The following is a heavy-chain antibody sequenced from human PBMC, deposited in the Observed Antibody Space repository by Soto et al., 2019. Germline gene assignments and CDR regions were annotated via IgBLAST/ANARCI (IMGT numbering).Heavy chain of an antibody. Sequence: QLQLQESGPGLVKPSETLSLTCTVSGGSISSSSYYWGWIRQPPGKGLEWIGSIYYSGSTYYNPSLKSRVTISVDTSKNQFSLKLSSVTAADTAVYYCARVASSTPTVTDYNYYLDVWGKGTTVTVSS. V-gene: IGHV4-39*01. J-gene: IGHJ6*03. CDR1: GGSISSSSYY. CDR2: IYYSGST. CDR3: ARVASSTPTVTDYNYYLDV. D-gene: IGHD4-17*01.